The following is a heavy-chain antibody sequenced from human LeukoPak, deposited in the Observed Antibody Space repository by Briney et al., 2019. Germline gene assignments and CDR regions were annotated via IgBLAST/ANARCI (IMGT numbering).Heavy chain of an antibody. V-gene: IGHV4-59*08. CDR1: GGSISGYY. Sequence: PSEPLSLPCPVSGGSISGYYWSGFRQSPGKGLEGIAYIYYSGSTNYNPSLKSRVTISVDTSKNHVSLNLRSVTAADTAVYYCARLAVAGTGYWGQGTLVTVSS. J-gene: IGHJ4*02. CDR3: ARLAVAGTGY. D-gene: IGHD6-19*01. CDR2: IYYSGST.